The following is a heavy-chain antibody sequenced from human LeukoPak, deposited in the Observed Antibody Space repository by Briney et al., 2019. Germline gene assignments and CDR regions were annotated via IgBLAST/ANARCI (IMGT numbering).Heavy chain of an antibody. V-gene: IGHV3-23*01. D-gene: IGHD3-3*01. CDR2: ISGSGGNT. Sequence: GGSLRLSCAASGFTFSSYAMSWVRQAPGKGLEWVSAISGSGGNTYYADSVKGRFTISRDNSKNTLYLQMNSLRAEDTAVYYCAKCVDFWSGYYDYWGQGTLVTVSS. J-gene: IGHJ4*02. CDR3: AKCVDFWSGYYDY. CDR1: GFTFSSYA.